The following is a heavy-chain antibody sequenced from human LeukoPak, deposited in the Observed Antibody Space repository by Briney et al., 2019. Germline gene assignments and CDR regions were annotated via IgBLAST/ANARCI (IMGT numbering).Heavy chain of an antibody. Sequence: GGSLRLSCAASGFTFNNYWMTWVRQAPGKGLEWVANIKQDGSEKLYVDSVKGRFAISRDNAKNSLYLQMNSLRVEDTAVYYCANIRGGWGQGTLVTVSS. CDR2: IKQDGSEK. CDR1: GFTFNNYW. V-gene: IGHV3-7*03. J-gene: IGHJ4*02. CDR3: ANIRGG. D-gene: IGHD3-16*01.